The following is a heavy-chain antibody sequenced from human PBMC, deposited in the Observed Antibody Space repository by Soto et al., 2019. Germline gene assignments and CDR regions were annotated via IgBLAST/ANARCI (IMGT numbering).Heavy chain of an antibody. J-gene: IGHJ4*02. CDR3: ATRSSYYDSSGYFGF. CDR2: INSDGSST. D-gene: IGHD3-22*01. Sequence: EVQLVESGGGLVQPGGSLRLSCAASGFTFSSYWMHWVRQAPGKGLVWVSRINSDGSSTSYADSVKGRFTTCRDNAKNTLYPQMNLLRPKDTAVYDCATRSSYYDSSGYFGFWGQGTLVTVSS. V-gene: IGHV3-74*01. CDR1: GFTFSSYW.